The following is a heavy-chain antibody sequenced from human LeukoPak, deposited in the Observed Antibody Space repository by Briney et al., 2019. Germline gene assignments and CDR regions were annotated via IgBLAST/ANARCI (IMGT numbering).Heavy chain of an antibody. J-gene: IGHJ3*02. CDR2: ISSSSNYI. CDR3: ARDVGASAPDAFDI. CDR1: GFTVSTYN. Sequence: GGSLRLSCAASGFTVSTYNMSWVRQAPGKWLEWVSSISSSSNYIYYADSVKGRFTISRDNAKNSLYLQMNSLRAEDTDVYYCARDVGASAPDAFDIWGQGTMVTVSS. D-gene: IGHD1-26*01. V-gene: IGHV3-21*01.